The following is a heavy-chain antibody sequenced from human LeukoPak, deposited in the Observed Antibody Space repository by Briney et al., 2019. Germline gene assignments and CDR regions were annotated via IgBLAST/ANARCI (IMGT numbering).Heavy chain of an antibody. CDR2: NYPTGDT. CDR3: ARDLTARGSFDY. D-gene: IGHD3-16*01. J-gene: IGHJ4*02. V-gene: IGHV4-4*07. Sequence: SETLSLTCSVSGVSVTNYYWSWVRQPAAKRLEWIGRNYPTGDTIYNPSLKSRVTMSVDMSKNHLSLKLTSVTAADAAVYYCARDLTARGSFDYWGQGILVSVSS. CDR1: GVSVTNYY.